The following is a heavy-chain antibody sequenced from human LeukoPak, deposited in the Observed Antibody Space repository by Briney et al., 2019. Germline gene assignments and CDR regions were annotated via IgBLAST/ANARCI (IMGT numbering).Heavy chain of an antibody. V-gene: IGHV3-53*01. Sequence: GGSLRLSCAASGFTVSSNYMSWVRQAPGKGLEWVSVIYSGGSTYYADSVKGRFTISRDNSKNTLYLQMNSLRAEDTAVYYCARHGKYYYDSSGYHYGAWGQGTLVTVSS. J-gene: IGHJ5*02. CDR2: IYSGGST. D-gene: IGHD3-22*01. CDR1: GFTVSSNY. CDR3: ARHGKYYYDSSGYHYGA.